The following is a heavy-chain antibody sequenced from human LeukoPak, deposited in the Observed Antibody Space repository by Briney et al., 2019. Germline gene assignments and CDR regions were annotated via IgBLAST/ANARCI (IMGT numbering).Heavy chain of an antibody. CDR3: ARAPHGVTGY. CDR1: GFTFSSYW. V-gene: IGHV3-74*01. Sequence: PGGSLRLSCAASGFTFSSYWMHWVRQAPGKGRVWVSRINSDGSSTSYADSVKGRFTISRDNAKNTLYLQMNSLRAEDTAVYYCARAPHGVTGYWGQGTLVTVSS. J-gene: IGHJ4*02. CDR2: INSDGSST. D-gene: IGHD4-17*01.